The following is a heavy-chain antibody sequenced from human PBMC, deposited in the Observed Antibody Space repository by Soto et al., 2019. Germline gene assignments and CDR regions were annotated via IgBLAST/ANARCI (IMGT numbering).Heavy chain of an antibody. CDR2: ISGNSGFT. Sequence: EVQVLESGGGLVQPGGSLRLSCAASGFTFSNYAMNWVRQAPGKGLEWVSGISGNSGFTYYTDSVKGRFTISRDNSKNFLFVQLNGLRDEDTAIYYCVKVGSIYVPRSPFDTWRRGIVATVSS. V-gene: IGHV3-23*01. CDR1: GFTFSNYA. D-gene: IGHD1-26*01. J-gene: IGHJ5*02. CDR3: VKVGSIYVPRSPFDT.